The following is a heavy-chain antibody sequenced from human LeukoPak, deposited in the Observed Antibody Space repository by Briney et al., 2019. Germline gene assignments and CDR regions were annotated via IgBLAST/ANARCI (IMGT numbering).Heavy chain of an antibody. V-gene: IGHV1-3*01. Sequence: GASVKVSCKASGYTFTSYAMHWVRQAPGQRLEWMGWINAGNGNTKYSQKFQGRVTITRDTSASTAYMELSSLRSEGTAVYYCARGPYYHNWFDPWGQGTLVTVSS. CDR2: INAGNGNT. CDR3: ARGPYYHNWFDP. CDR1: GYTFTSYA. J-gene: IGHJ5*02. D-gene: IGHD3-10*01.